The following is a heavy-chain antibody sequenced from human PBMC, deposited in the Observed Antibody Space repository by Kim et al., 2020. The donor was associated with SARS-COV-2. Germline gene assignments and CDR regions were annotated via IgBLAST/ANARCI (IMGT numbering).Heavy chain of an antibody. Sequence: GGSLRLSCAASGFTFSDYYMSWIRQAPGKGLEWVSYISSSTGTTYYADSVKGRFTISRDNAESSVFLQMNGLRPEDTGVYYCARLRSHCTGTICYSHFD. CDR3: ARLRSHCTGTICYSHFD. J-gene: IGHJ4*01. CDR2: ISSSTGTT. V-gene: IGHV3-11*01. CDR1: GFTFSDYY. D-gene: IGHD2-15*01.